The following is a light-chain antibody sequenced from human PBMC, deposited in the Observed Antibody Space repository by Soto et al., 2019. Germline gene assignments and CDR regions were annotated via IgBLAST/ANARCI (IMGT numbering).Light chain of an antibody. CDR2: SNT. CDR3: QSYDRSLSGVI. V-gene: IGLV1-40*01. Sequence: QSVLTQPPSVSGTLGQRVTISCTGSSSNIGAGYDVQWYQQLPGTAPKLLIHSNTNRPSGVPDRFSASKSGTSASLAITCLQAEDEADYHCQSYDRSLSGVIFGGGTKVTVL. J-gene: IGLJ2*01. CDR1: SSNIGAGYD.